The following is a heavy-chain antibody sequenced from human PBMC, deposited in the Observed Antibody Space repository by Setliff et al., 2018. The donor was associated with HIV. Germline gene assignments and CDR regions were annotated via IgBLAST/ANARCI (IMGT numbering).Heavy chain of an antibody. CDR1: GASISGHY. Sequence: SETLSLTCTVSGASISGHYWTWIRQPPGKGLEWIGYVYYNGITNYNPSLKSRVTISLDTSNSQFSLKLSSLTAADTAVYYCARVSYYGSFYYDYYMDVWGKGTTVTVSS. J-gene: IGHJ6*03. CDR2: VYYNGIT. CDR3: ARVSYYGSFYYDYYMDV. V-gene: IGHV4-59*11. D-gene: IGHD3-10*01.